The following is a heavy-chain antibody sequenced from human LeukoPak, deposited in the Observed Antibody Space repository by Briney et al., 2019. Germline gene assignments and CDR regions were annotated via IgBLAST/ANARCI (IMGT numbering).Heavy chain of an antibody. D-gene: IGHD3-10*01. J-gene: IGHJ4*02. CDR2: ISTNGDVI. V-gene: IGHV3-48*03. CDR1: GFTFSDHE. Sequence: GGSLRLSCAASGFTFSDHEMTWVRQAPGKGLEWISYISTNGDVIYYSDSVKGRFTISRDNAKKSLYLQMNSLRAEDTAVYFCARDYYGDDHWGQGTLVTVSS. CDR3: ARDYYGDDH.